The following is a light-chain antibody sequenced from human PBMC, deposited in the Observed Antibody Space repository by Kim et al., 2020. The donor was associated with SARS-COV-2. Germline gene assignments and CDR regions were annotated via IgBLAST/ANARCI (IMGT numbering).Light chain of an antibody. CDR3: GTWDNSLSAWV. CDR1: TSNIEKNY. V-gene: IGLV1-51*01. CDR2: DNS. J-gene: IGLJ3*02. Sequence: QSVLTQPPSVSAAPGQRVTISCSGSTSNIEKNYVSWYQQFPEAAPKLIIFDNSRRPSWIPDRFSGSKSGTSAILDIAGLQTGDEADYYCGTWDNSLSAWVFGGGTQLTVL.